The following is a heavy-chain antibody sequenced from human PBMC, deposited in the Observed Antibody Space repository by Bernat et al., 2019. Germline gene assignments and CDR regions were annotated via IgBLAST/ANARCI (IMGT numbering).Heavy chain of an antibody. J-gene: IGHJ1*01. D-gene: IGHD3-16*02. Sequence: QLQLQESGPGLVKPSETLSLTCTVSGGSISSSGNYWGWIRQPPGKGLEWIGSIYYSGSTAYNPSLKSRVTISGDTSKNQFSLKLSSVTAADTAVYYCARPATGVIEYFQHWGQGTLVTVSS. CDR2: IYYSGST. V-gene: IGHV4-39*01. CDR3: ARPATGVIEYFQH. CDR1: GGSISSSGNY.